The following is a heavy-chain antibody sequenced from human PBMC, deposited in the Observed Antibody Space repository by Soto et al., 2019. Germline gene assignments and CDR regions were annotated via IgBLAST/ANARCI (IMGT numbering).Heavy chain of an antibody. V-gene: IGHV3-48*03. J-gene: IGHJ4*02. CDR1: GFTFSSYE. CDR3: TRGRGLSGSYYAFDY. Sequence: GGSLRLSCAASGFTFSSYEMNWVRQAPGKGLEWVSYLDSRAGTIHYADSVKGRFTISRDNARNSLYLQMNSLRVEDTAVYYCTRGRGLSGSYYAFDYWGQGSLVTVSS. D-gene: IGHD1-26*01. CDR2: LDSRAGTI.